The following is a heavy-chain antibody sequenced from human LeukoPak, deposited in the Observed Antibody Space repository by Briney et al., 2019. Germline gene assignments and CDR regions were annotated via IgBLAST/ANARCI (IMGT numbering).Heavy chain of an antibody. CDR3: ARVKRRYYDSSGYWY. J-gene: IGHJ4*02. D-gene: IGHD3-22*01. V-gene: IGHV3-11*01. Sequence: PGGSLRLSCAASGFTFSDYYMSWIRQAPGKGLEWVSYISSSGSTIYYADSVKGRFTISRDNAKNSLYLQMNSLRAEDTAVYYCARVKRRYYDSSGYWYWGQGTLVTVSS. CDR1: GFTFSDYY. CDR2: ISSSGSTI.